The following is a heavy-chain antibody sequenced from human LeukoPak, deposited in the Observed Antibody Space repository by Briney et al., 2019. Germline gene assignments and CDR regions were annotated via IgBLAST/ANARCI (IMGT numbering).Heavy chain of an antibody. J-gene: IGHJ4*02. V-gene: IGHV3-53*01. Sequence: GGSLILCCAASGFSFKSYGFHWVRQAPGKGLEWVSVIYSGGSTYYADSVKGRFTISRDNSKNTLYLQMNSLRAEDTAVYYCARDIAYDSSGYYSPHFDYWGQGTLVTVSS. D-gene: IGHD3-22*01. CDR2: IYSGGST. CDR3: ARDIAYDSSGYYSPHFDY. CDR1: GFSFKSYG.